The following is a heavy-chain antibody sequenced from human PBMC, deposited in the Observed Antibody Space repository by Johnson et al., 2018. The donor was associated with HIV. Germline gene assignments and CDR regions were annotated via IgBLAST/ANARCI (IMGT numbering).Heavy chain of an antibody. D-gene: IGHD4-23*01. V-gene: IGHV3-11*01. CDR2: ISSSRSSI. Sequence: QVQLVESGGGLVKPGGSLRLSCSASGFRFSEFYMAWIRQAPGKGLEWVSYISSSRSSIYYPDSVRGRFTVSRDNAKNSLILQMDSLRVEDTAVYYCAKHGYGGNVFDAFDIWGQGIMVTVSS. CDR1: GFRFSEFY. J-gene: IGHJ3*02. CDR3: AKHGYGGNVFDAFDI.